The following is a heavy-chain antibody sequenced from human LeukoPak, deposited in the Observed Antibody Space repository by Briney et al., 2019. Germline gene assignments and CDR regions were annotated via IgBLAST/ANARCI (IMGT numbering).Heavy chain of an antibody. CDR1: GFTFDDYT. CDR3: AKDWRSRYGDVNYYYYYMDV. V-gene: IGHV3-43*01. Sequence: TGGSLRLSCAASGFTFDDYTMHWVRHAPGKGLEWVSLISWDGGSTYYADSVKGRFTISRDNSKNSLYLQMNSLRTEDTALYYCAKDWRSRYGDVNYYYYYMDVWGKGTTVTVSS. CDR2: ISWDGGST. D-gene: IGHD4-17*01. J-gene: IGHJ6*03.